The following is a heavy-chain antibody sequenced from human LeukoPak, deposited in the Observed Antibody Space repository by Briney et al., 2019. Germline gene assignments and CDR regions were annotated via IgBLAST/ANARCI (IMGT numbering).Heavy chain of an antibody. D-gene: IGHD3-16*01. CDR1: GDSISSRNYY. V-gene: IGHV4-61*02. CDR3: AMWGGSPGGRYFGL. J-gene: IGHJ2*01. CDR2: VDIRGST. Sequence: PSETLSLTCTVSGDSISSRNYYWSWIRQPAGKGLEWIGRVDIRGSTNYNPSLKSRVTISIDMSKKQFSLKLSSVTAADTAVYYCAMWGGSPGGRYFGLWGRGTLVTVSS.